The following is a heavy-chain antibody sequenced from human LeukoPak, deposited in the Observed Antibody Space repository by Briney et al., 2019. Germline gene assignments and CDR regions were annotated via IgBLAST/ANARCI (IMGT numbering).Heavy chain of an antibody. CDR1: GGSISSYY. J-gene: IGHJ4*02. CDR3: ARVDYYDSRGFDY. V-gene: IGHV4-59*01. D-gene: IGHD3-22*01. CDR2: IYYSGST. Sequence: SETLSLTCTVSGGSISSYYWSWIRQPPGKGLEWIGYIYYSGSTNYNPSLKSRVTISVDTSKNQFSLKLSSVTAADTAVYYCARVDYYDSRGFDYWGQGTLVTVSS.